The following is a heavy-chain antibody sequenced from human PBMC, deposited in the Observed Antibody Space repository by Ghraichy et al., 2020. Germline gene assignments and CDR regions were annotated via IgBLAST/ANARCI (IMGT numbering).Heavy chain of an antibody. V-gene: IGHV3-23*01. D-gene: IGHD3-3*01. J-gene: IGHJ6*02. Sequence: GGSLRLSCAASGITLRSYAMSWVRQAPGKGLEWVSAIGGSGGSTYYADSVKGRFTISRDNSKNTLYLQINSLRAEDTAVYYCAKDTAYDFWSGFSNYYLYYGMDVWGQGTTVTVSS. CDR3: AKDTAYDFWSGFSNYYLYYGMDV. CDR2: IGGSGGST. CDR1: GITLRSYA.